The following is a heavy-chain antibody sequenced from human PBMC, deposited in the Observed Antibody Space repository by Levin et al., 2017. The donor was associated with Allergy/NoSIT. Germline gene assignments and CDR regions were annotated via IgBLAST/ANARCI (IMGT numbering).Heavy chain of an antibody. Sequence: PGGSLRLSCAASGFSFSDYHLTWVRQAPGRGLEWLSYITSLGNTIYYADSVKGRFTFSRDNAKNSLYLQMNRLRAEDTAVYYCAGGGYYDFWANYLGYFDYWGQGTLVTVSS. D-gene: IGHD3-3*01. CDR2: ITSLGNTI. V-gene: IGHV3-11*01. CDR3: AGGGYYDFWANYLGYFDY. CDR1: GFSFSDYH. J-gene: IGHJ4*02.